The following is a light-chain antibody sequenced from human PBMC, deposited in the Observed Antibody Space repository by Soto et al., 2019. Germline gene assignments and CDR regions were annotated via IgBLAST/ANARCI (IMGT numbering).Light chain of an antibody. J-gene: IGLJ1*01. CDR3: SSYTSSSTQF. V-gene: IGLV2-14*01. Sequence: QSALTQPASVSGSPGQSITISCTGTSSDVGGYNYVSWYQQHPGKAPKLMIYEVRNRPSGFSNRFSGSKSGNTASLTISGLQAEDEADYYCSSYTSSSTQFFGTRTKLTGL. CDR1: SSDVGGYNY. CDR2: EVR.